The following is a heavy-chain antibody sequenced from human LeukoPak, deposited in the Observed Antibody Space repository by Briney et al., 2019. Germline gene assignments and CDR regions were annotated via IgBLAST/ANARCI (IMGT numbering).Heavy chain of an antibody. D-gene: IGHD2-21*02. V-gene: IGHV3-64*01. CDR2: ISSNGGST. J-gene: IGHJ4*02. Sequence: GGSLRLSCAASGFTFSSYAMHWVRQAPGKGLEYVSAISSNGGSTYYANSVKGRFTISRDNSKNTLYLQMGSLRAEDMAVYYCARDLRGDYYFDYWGQGTLVTVSP. CDR3: ARDLRGDYYFDY. CDR1: GFTFSSYA.